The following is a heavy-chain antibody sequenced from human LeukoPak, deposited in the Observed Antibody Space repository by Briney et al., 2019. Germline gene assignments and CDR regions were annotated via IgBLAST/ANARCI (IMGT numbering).Heavy chain of an antibody. CDR2: ISSSSSYI. J-gene: IGHJ6*03. CDR1: GFTFSSYS. V-gene: IGHV3-21*01. CDR3: ARWGYSYGYLRGNYYYMDV. D-gene: IGHD5-18*01. Sequence: PGGSLRLSCAASGFTFSSYSMNWVRQAPGKGLGWVSSISSSSSYIYYADSVKGRFTISRDNAKNSLYLQMNSLRAEDTAVYYCARWGYSYGYLRGNYYYMDVWGKGTTVTVSS.